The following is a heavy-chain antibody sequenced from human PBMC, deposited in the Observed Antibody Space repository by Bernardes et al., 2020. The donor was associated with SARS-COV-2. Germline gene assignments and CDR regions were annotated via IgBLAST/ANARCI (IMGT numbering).Heavy chain of an antibody. CDR1: GFTFSSYA. CDR3: AKDFWASSSSYFDY. V-gene: IGHV3-23*01. D-gene: IGHD6-13*01. CDR2: ISGSGGST. Sequence: GGSLRLSCAASGFTFSSYAMSWVRQSPGKGLEWVSAISGSGGSTYYADSVKGRFTISRDNSKNTLYLQMNSLRAEDTVVYYCAKDFWASSSSYFDYWGQGTLVTVSS. J-gene: IGHJ4*02.